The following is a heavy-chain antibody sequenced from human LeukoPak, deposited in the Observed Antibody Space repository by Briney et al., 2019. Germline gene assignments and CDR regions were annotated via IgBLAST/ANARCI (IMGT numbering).Heavy chain of an antibody. CDR3: ARSGSYPFDY. J-gene: IGHJ4*02. Sequence: ASVKVSCKASRYTFTTYYMHCGRHAPEQGLEWMGILNPSGGSTSYAQKFQGRVTMTRDTSTSTGYMELSSLRSEDTAVYYCARSGSYPFDYWGQGTLVTVSS. CDR2: LNPSGGST. V-gene: IGHV1-46*01. D-gene: IGHD1-26*01. CDR1: RYTFTTYY.